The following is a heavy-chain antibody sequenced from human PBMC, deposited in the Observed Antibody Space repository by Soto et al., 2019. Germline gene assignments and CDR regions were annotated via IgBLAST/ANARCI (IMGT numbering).Heavy chain of an antibody. J-gene: IGHJ4*02. V-gene: IGHV3-21*01. Sequence: PGGSLRRSCAASGFTFSSYSMNWVRQAPGKGLEWVSSISSSSSYIYYADSVKGRFTISRDNAKNSLYLQMNSLRAEDTAVYYCARATIGGSLFYYWGQGTLVTVSS. CDR3: ARATIGGSLFYY. D-gene: IGHD2-15*01. CDR1: GFTFSSYS. CDR2: ISSSSSYI.